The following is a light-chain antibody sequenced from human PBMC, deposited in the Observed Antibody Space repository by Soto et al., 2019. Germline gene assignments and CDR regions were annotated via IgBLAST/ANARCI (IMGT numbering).Light chain of an antibody. CDR1: QSVSNNY. Sequence: EVVLTQSPGTLSLSPGERATLSCRASQSVSNNYLAWYQQKPGQAPRLLIYGASTRAAGIPDRFSGSGSGTDFTLAISRLEPEDFAVYYCQQYTSPPPRTFGQGTKVEIK. V-gene: IGKV3-20*01. CDR3: QQYTSPPPRT. CDR2: GAS. J-gene: IGKJ2*01.